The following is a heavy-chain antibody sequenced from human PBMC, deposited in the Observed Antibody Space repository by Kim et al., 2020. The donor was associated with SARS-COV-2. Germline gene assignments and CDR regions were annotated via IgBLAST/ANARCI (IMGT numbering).Heavy chain of an antibody. CDR2: IGTNSRTV. CDR3: ATSFWSGSKADY. CDR1: EFTFSSYS. D-gene: IGHD3-3*01. V-gene: IGHV3-48*02. Sequence: GGSLRLSCAASEFTFSSYSMNWVRQAPGKGLEWLSYIGTNSRTVYYADSVKGRFTISRDNAKNSLYLQMNSLRDEDTAVYYCATSFWSGSKADYWGQGTLVTISS. J-gene: IGHJ4*02.